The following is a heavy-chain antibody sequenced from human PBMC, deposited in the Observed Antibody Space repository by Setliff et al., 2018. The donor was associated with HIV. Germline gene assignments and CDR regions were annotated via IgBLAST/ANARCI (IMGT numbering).Heavy chain of an antibody. V-gene: IGHV4-59*01. Sequence: PSETLSLTCTVSGGSISSFFWSWIRQPPGKGLEWIGYMSYSGSTYYNPSLKSRINMSVDTSKNQFSLKLSSVTAADTALYYCARSDSYCAGDCYGVDGVDAFDIWGQGTMVTVSS. CDR3: ARSDSYCAGDCYGVDGVDAFDI. CDR1: GGSISSFF. J-gene: IGHJ3*02. CDR2: MSYSGST. D-gene: IGHD2-21*02.